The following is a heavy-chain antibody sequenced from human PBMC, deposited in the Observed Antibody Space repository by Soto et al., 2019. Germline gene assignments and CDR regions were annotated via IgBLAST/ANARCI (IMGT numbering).Heavy chain of an antibody. V-gene: IGHV4-59*01. CDR1: GGSITSSY. Sequence: LSLPCTVSGGSITSSYWGWIRRPPGKGLEWIAYIYDTGISGYTPSTSYNPSLKSRVTMSVDTSKSQFSLKLTSVTAADTAVYYCARGEDAFFYYGLDVWGQGITVTVS. J-gene: IGHJ6*02. CDR2: IYDTGISGYTPST. CDR3: ARGEDAFFYYGLDV.